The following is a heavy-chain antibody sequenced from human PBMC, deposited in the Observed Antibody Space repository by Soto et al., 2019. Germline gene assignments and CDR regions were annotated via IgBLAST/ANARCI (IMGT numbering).Heavy chain of an antibody. CDR1: GASINNFAYY. CDR3: PRRERSYGSPGLFDP. D-gene: IGHD1-26*01. J-gene: IGHJ5*01. Sequence: SETLSLTCSVSGASINNFAYYWGWIRQPPGKGLEWIGTVYYNENTYYNPSLRSRVAISVDTAKNQFSLNLRSVTAADTAVYFCPRRERSYGSPGLFDPWGQGTLVTVSS. CDR2: VYYNENT. V-gene: IGHV4-39*01.